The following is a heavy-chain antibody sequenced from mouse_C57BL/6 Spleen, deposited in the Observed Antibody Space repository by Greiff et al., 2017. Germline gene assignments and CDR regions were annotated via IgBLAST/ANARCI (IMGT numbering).Heavy chain of an antibody. D-gene: IGHD2-3*01. V-gene: IGHV1-61*01. Sequence: QVQLQQPGAELVRPGSSVKLSCKASGYTFTSYWMDWVKQRPGQGLEWIGNIYPSDSETHYNQKFKDKATLTVDKSSSTAYMQLSSLTSEDSAVYYCARDGYYRFAYWGQGTLVTVSA. CDR1: GYTFTSYW. J-gene: IGHJ3*01. CDR3: ARDGYYRFAY. CDR2: IYPSDSET.